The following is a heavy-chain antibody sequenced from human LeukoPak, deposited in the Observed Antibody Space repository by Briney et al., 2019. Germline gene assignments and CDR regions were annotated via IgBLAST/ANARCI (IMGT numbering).Heavy chain of an antibody. V-gene: IGHV1-8*01. CDR1: GYTFTSYD. CDR3: AREGYDILTGYYFDY. D-gene: IGHD3-9*01. Sequence: APVKVSCKASGYTFTSYDINWVRQATGQGLEWMGWMNPNSGNTGYAQKFQGRVTMTRNTSISTAYMELSSLRSEDTAVYYCAREGYDILTGYYFDYWGQGTLVTVSS. CDR2: MNPNSGNT. J-gene: IGHJ4*02.